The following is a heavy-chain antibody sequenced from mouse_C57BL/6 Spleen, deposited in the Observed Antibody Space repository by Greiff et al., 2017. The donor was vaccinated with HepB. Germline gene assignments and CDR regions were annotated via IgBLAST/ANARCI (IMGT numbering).Heavy chain of an antibody. CDR1: GYTFTSYG. Sequence: QVQLKESGAELARPGASVKLSCKASGYTFTSYGISWVKQRTGQGLEWIGEIYPRSGNTYYNEKFKGKATLTADKSSSTAYMELRSLTSEDSAVYFCARCDTTAYYYAMDYWGQGTSVTVSS. V-gene: IGHV1-81*01. J-gene: IGHJ4*01. D-gene: IGHD1-2*01. CDR2: IYPRSGNT. CDR3: ARCDTTAYYYAMDY.